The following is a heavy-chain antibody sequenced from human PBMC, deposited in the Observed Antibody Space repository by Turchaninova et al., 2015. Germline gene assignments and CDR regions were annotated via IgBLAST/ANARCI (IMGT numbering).Heavy chain of an antibody. J-gene: IGHJ4*02. V-gene: IGHV4-34*01. CDR3: ARGPYYGSGSFFY. D-gene: IGHD3-10*01. CDR2: INHSGSI. CDR1: VDSFSGYS. Sequence: QQQLVQWGPGLLKPLETLSLTCAVYVDSFSGYSWTWIRQPPGKGLEGIGEINHSGSINYNPSLKSRVAMSVDTSKNQFSLKLTPVTAADTAVYYCARGPYYGSGSFFYWGRGTPVTVS.